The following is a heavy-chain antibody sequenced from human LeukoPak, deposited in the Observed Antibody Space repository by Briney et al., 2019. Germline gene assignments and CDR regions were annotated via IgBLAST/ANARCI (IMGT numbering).Heavy chain of an antibody. CDR3: AREGDWTVTTDDAFDI. D-gene: IGHD4-17*01. CDR1: GYSISSGYY. Sequence: SETLSLTCTVSGYSISSGYYWSWIRQAPGKGLEWIGYIYYSGSTNYNPSLKSRVTISVDTSKNQFSLKLSSVTAADTAVYYRAREGDWTVTTDDAFDIWGQGTMVTVSS. J-gene: IGHJ3*02. V-gene: IGHV4-61*01. CDR2: IYYSGST.